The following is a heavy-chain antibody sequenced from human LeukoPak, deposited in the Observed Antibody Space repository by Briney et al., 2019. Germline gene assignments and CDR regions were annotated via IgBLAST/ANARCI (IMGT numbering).Heavy chain of an antibody. Sequence: SETPSLTCTVSGGSISSYYWSWIRQPQGKGLEWIGYIYYSGSTNYNPSLKSRVTISVDTSKNQFSLKLSSVTAADTAVYYCARLPAVAGFDYWGQGTLVTVSS. J-gene: IGHJ4*02. CDR2: IYYSGST. CDR3: ARLPAVAGFDY. CDR1: GGSISSYY. V-gene: IGHV4-59*08. D-gene: IGHD6-19*01.